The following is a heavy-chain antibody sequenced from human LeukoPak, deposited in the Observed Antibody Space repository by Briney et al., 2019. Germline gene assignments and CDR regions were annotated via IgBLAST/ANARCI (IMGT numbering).Heavy chain of an antibody. J-gene: IGHJ4*02. D-gene: IGHD6-13*01. CDR3: ARLTRIAAAGHFDY. CDR2: IYYSGST. Sequence: PSETLSLTCTVSGGSISSYYWSWIRQPPGKGLEWIGYIYYSGSTNYNPSLKSRVTRSVDTSKNQFSLKLSSVTAADTAVYYCARLTRIAAAGHFDYWGQGTLVTVSS. CDR1: GGSISSYY. V-gene: IGHV4-59*08.